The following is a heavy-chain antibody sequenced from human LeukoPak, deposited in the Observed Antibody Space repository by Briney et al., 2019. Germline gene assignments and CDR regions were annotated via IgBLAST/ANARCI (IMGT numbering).Heavy chain of an antibody. J-gene: IGHJ5*02. CDR3: AGGSSFDGYCSAGACDAGYYDA. CDR1: GESFSAYF. CDR2: INHRGSS. Sequence: SETLSLTCAVYGESFSAYFWNWIRQAPGKPLEYIGEINHRGSSHYNPSLKTRVTLSVDTSKNQFSLRLTSVTAADTAVYFCAGGSSFDGYCSAGACDAGYYDAWGQGTPVTVSS. V-gene: IGHV4-34*01. D-gene: IGHD2-15*01.